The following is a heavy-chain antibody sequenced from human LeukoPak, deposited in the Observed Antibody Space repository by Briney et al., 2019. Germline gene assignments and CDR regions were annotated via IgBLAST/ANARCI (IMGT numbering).Heavy chain of an antibody. CDR2: ISSSSSYI. D-gene: IGHD1-1*01. J-gene: IGHJ6*02. Sequence: PGGPLRLSWEAPEFTFSTNSRNWVRKPPGKGLEWFSSISSSSSYIYYADSVKGRFTISRDNAKNSLYLQMNSLRAEDTAVYYCAREGESRERVPDVWGQGTTVTVSS. V-gene: IGHV3-21*01. CDR3: AREGESRERVPDV. CDR1: EFTFSTNS.